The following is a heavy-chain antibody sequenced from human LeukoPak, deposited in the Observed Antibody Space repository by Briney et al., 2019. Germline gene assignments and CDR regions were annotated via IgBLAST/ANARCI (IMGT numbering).Heavy chain of an antibody. V-gene: IGHV4-59*08. Sequence: PSETLSLTCTVSGVSISRSYWIWIRQTPGKGLEWIGYISYTGVSSYNPSLKSRVTISVDTSKNQFSLNVTSVTAADTAVYYCARLPERGYATSLGWFGPWGQGTRVTVSS. J-gene: IGHJ5*02. D-gene: IGHD5-24*01. CDR1: GVSISRSY. CDR3: ARLPERGYATSLGWFGP. CDR2: ISYTGVS.